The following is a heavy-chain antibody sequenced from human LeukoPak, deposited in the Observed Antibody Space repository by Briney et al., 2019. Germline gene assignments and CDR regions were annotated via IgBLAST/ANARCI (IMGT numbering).Heavy chain of an antibody. CDR1: GGSISSYY. CDR2: IYYSGST. Sequence: NPSQTLSLTCTVSGGSISSYYWSWIRQPPGKGLEWIGYIYYSGSTNYNPSLKSRVTISVDTSKNQFSLKLSSVTAADTAVYYCARDFTSYDGYNYYFDYWGQGTLVTVSS. D-gene: IGHD5-24*01. CDR3: ARDFTSYDGYNYYFDY. J-gene: IGHJ4*02. V-gene: IGHV4-59*01.